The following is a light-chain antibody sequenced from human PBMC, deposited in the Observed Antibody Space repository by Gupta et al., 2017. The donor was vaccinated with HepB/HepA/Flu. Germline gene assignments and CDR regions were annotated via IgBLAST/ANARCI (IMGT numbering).Light chain of an antibody. CDR2: GAS. V-gene: IGKV3-20*01. J-gene: IGKJ1*01. CDR3: QQYGTSPSLT. CDR1: QSLTSNY. Sequence: EIGLTQSPGTLSLSPGERATLSCRASQSLTSNYLSWYQQKPGQSPRLLIYGASTRATGIPDRFSGSGSGTAFTLPIIRREPDDFAVYYCQQYGTSPSLTFGQGTKVDIK.